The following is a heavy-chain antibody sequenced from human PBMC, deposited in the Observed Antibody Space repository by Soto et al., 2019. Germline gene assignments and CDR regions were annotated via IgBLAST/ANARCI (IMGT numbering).Heavy chain of an antibody. CDR3: ANRRVGFPFDH. J-gene: IGHJ4*02. V-gene: IGHV4-59*12. CDR2: VYYTGST. CDR1: GVSISTYY. Sequence: SETLSLTCTVSGVSISTYYWNWIRQTPGKGLEWIGYVYYTGSTNYNPSLKSRVTMSVDTSQNQFSLKLTSVTAADTAVYYCANRRVGFPFDHWGQGSVVTVSS. D-gene: IGHD6-25*01.